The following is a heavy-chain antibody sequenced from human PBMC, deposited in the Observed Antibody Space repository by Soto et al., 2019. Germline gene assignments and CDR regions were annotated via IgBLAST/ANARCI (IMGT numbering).Heavy chain of an antibody. J-gene: IGHJ5*02. Sequence: QVQLQQWGAGLLKPSETLSLTCAVYGGSFSGYYWSWIRQPPGKGLEWIGEINHSGSTNYNPSLKSRVTISVDTSKNQLSLKLSSVTAADTAVYYCARDGYDFWSGYISKFDPWGQGTLVTVSS. D-gene: IGHD3-3*01. CDR1: GGSFSGYY. CDR2: INHSGST. CDR3: ARDGYDFWSGYISKFDP. V-gene: IGHV4-34*01.